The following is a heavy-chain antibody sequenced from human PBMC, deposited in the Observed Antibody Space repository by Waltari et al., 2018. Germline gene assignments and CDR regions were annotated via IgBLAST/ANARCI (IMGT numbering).Heavy chain of an antibody. Sequence: QLQLQESGPGLVKPSETLSLPCTVSGGSIRSSSYDWGWIRQPPGKGLEWIGSIYYSGSTYYNPARKSRVTISVDTSKNQFSLKLSSVTAADTAVYYCARRRNRDIWGQGTMVTVSS. CDR2: IYYSGST. CDR1: GGSIRSSSYD. CDR3: ARRRNRDI. V-gene: IGHV4-39*01. J-gene: IGHJ3*02.